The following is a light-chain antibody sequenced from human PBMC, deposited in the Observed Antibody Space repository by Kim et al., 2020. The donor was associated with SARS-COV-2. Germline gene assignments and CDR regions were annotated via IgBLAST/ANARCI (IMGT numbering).Light chain of an antibody. CDR2: ERD. CDR1: KLGDKY. J-gene: IGLJ3*02. Sequence: SYELTQPPSVSVSPGQTASITCSGDKLGDKYACWYQQKPGQSPVMVIYERDKRPSGIPERFSGSNSGDTATLTISGTQALDEADYYCQTWDSSGWVFGGGTQLTVL. V-gene: IGLV3-1*01. CDR3: QTWDSSGWV.